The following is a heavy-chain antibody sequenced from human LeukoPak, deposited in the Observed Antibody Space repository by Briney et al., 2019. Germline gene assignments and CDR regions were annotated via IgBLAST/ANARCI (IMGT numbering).Heavy chain of an antibody. CDR1: GGSISSYY. V-gene: IGHV4-59*01. J-gene: IGHJ2*01. CDR2: IYYSGST. CDR3: VLSRSNQGYWYFDL. D-gene: IGHD1-14*01. Sequence: PSETLSLTCTVSGGSISSYYWSWIRQPPGKGLEWIGYIYYSGSTNYNPSLKSRVTISVDTSKNQFSLKLSSVTAADTAVYYCVLSRSNQGYWYFDLWGRGTLVTVYS.